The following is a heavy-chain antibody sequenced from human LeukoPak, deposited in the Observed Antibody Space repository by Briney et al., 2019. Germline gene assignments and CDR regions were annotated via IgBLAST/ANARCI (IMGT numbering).Heavy chain of an antibody. Sequence: PGGSLRLSCAASGFTFSSYGMHWVRQAPGKGLEWVAVISYDGSNKYYADSVKGRFTISRDNSKNTLYLQMNSLRAEDTAVYYCAKDFGPNPENYYDSSATTMWGQGTLVTASS. CDR3: AKDFGPNPENYYDSSATTM. D-gene: IGHD3-22*01. CDR2: ISYDGSNK. V-gene: IGHV3-30*18. J-gene: IGHJ4*02. CDR1: GFTFSSYG.